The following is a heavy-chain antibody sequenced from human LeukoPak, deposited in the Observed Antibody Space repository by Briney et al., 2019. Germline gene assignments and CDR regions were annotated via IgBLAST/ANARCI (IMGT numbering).Heavy chain of an antibody. CDR2: ISYDGSNK. CDR1: GFTFSTYT. J-gene: IGHJ6*02. V-gene: IGHV3-30-3*01. CDR3: ARNENNGMDV. Sequence: GGSRRLSCAASGFTFSTYTMHWVRQAPGKGLEWVAVISYDGSNKYYADSVKGRFTISRDNSKETLYLQMNSLRAGDTAVYYCARNENNGMDVWGHGTTVTVSS.